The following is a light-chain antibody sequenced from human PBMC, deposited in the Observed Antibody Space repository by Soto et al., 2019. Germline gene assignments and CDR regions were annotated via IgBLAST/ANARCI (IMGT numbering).Light chain of an antibody. J-gene: IGKJ1*01. V-gene: IGKV1-5*01. CDR2: DAS. CDR3: QQYNSYWT. Sequence: DIDMTQCPSTLSASVGDRVTITCRASQSISSWLAWYQQKPGKAPKLLIYDASSLESGVPSRFSGSGSGTEFTLTISSLQPDDFATYYCQQYNSYWTFGQGTKVDI. CDR1: QSISSW.